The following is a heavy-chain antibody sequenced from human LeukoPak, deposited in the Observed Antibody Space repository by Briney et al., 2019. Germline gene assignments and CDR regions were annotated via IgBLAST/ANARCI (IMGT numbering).Heavy chain of an antibody. CDR3: ARNRGSGWYAHWYFDL. CDR1: GGSFSGYY. D-gene: IGHD6-19*01. CDR2: INHSGST. V-gene: IGHV4-34*01. Sequence: SETLSLTCAVYGGSFSGYYWSWIRQPPGKGLEWIGEINHSGSTNYNPSLKSRVTISVDTSKNQFPLKLSSVTAADTAVYYCARNRGSGWYAHWYFDLWGRGTLVTVSS. J-gene: IGHJ2*01.